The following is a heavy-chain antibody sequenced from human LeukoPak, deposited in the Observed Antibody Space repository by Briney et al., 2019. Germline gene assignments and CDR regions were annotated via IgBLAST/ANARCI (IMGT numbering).Heavy chain of an antibody. CDR2: IWYDGSNK. CDR3: ARGVVWGVGFDY. D-gene: IGHD3-10*01. CDR1: GFTFSSYG. V-gene: IGHV3-33*01. Sequence: PGRSLRLSCAASGFTFSSYGMHWVRQAPGKGLEWVAVIWYDGSNKYYADSVKGRFTISRDNSKNTLYLQMNNLRAEDTAVYYCARGVVWGVGFDYWGQGTLVTVSS. J-gene: IGHJ4*02.